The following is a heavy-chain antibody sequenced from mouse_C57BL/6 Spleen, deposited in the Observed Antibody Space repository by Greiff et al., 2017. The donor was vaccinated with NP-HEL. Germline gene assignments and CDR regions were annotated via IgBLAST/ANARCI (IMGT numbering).Heavy chain of an antibody. J-gene: IGHJ4*01. V-gene: IGHV1-15*01. CDR1: GYTFTDYE. Sequence: VQLQQSGAELVRPGASVTLSCKASGYTFTDYEMHWVKQTPVHGLEWIGAIDPETGGTAYNQKFKGKAILTADKSSSTAYMELRSLTSEDSAVYYCTIPLSYYAMDYWGQGTSVTVSS. D-gene: IGHD2-3*01. CDR2: IDPETGGT. CDR3: TIPLSYYAMDY.